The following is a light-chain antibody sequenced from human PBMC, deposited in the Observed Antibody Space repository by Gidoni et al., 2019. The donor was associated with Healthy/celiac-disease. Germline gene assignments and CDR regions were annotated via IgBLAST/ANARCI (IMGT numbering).Light chain of an antibody. CDR1: QSVLYSSNNKNY. CDR2: WAS. J-gene: IGKJ2*02. Sequence: DIVMTQSPDSLAVSLGERATINCKSSQSVLYSSNNKNYLAWYQQKPGQPPKLLIYWASTRESGVPDRFSGSGSGTDFTLTISSLQAEDVAVYYCQQYYSTPGTFXHXTKLEIK. V-gene: IGKV4-1*01. CDR3: QQYYSTPGT.